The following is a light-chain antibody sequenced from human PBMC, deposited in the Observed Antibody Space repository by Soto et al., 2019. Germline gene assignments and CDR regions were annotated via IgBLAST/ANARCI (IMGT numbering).Light chain of an antibody. Sequence: IVLTQSPGTLSLSPGERGTLSCRGSQSVSSSYLAWYQQKPGQAPRLLIYGASSRATGIPDRFSGSGFGTDFTLTITRLEPEDFAVYYCQQYGDSPQAFGPGTKVDI. J-gene: IGKJ1*01. CDR3: QQYGDSPQA. CDR2: GAS. V-gene: IGKV3-20*01. CDR1: QSVSSSY.